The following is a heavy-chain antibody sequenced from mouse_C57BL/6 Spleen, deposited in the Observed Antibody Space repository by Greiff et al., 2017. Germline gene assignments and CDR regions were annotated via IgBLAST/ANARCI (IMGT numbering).Heavy chain of an antibody. CDR1: GYAFSSSW. V-gene: IGHV1-82*01. D-gene: IGHD2-4*01. CDR3: VYDYEGY. Sequence: QVQLQQSGPELVKPGASVKISCKASGYAFSSSWMNWVKQRPGKGLEWIGRIYPGDGDTNYNGKFKGKATLTADKSSSPAYMQLSSLTSEDSAVYFCVYDYEGYWGQGTTLTVSS. J-gene: IGHJ2*01. CDR2: IYPGDGDT.